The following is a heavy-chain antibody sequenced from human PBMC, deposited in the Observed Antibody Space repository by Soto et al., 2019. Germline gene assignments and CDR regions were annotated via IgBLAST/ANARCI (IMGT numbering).Heavy chain of an antibody. CDR2: TSHSGNT. CDR1: GGSVSSGCFS. J-gene: IGHJ4*02. CDR3: VRAGGGWSFDS. D-gene: IGHD6-19*01. Sequence: SETLSLTCVVSGGSVSSGCFSWNWFRQPPGKVLEWIGYTSHSGNTYYNPSLKSRVSISMDTSKNQFSLNLSSVTTADTAVYYCVRAGGGWSFDSWGQGTLVTVSS. V-gene: IGHV4-30-2*01.